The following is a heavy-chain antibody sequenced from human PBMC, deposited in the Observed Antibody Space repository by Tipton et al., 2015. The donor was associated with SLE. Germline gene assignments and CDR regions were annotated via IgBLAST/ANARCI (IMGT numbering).Heavy chain of an antibody. D-gene: IGHD6-13*01. J-gene: IGHJ5*02. CDR1: GYTFTTHG. CDR2: ISAYNGNT. V-gene: IGHV1-18*01. Sequence: QSGAEVKKPGASVKVSCKTSGYTFTTHGVSWVRQAPGQGLEWMGWISAYNGNTNYAQKLQGRVTMTTDTSTSTAYMELRSLRSDDTAVYYCVRDPGIAAAPNWFDPWGQGTLVTVSS. CDR3: VRDPGIAAAPNWFDP.